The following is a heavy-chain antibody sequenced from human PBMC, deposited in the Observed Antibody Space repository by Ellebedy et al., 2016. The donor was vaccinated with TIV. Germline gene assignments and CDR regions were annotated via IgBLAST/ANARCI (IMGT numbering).Heavy chain of an antibody. CDR1: GFTFSSYS. CDR2: IWYDGSNK. J-gene: IGHJ6*02. CDR3: AKAYGDHYYYYYYGMDV. V-gene: IGHV3-30*02. Sequence: GGSLRLXCAASGFTFSSYSMNWVRQAPGKGLEWVAVIWYDGSNKYYADSVKGRFTISRDNSKNTLYLQMNSLRAEDTAVYYCAKAYGDHYYYYYYGMDVWGQGTTVTVSS. D-gene: IGHD4-17*01.